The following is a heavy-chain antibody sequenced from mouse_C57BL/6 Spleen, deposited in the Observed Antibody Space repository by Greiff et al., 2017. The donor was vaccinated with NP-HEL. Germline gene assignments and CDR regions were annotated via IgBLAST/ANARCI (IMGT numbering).Heavy chain of an antibody. J-gene: IGHJ3*01. CDR3: ARGGRAWFAY. V-gene: IGHV1-82*01. Sequence: VKLMESGPELVKPGASVKISCKASGYAFSSSWMNWVKQRPGKGLEWIGRIYPGDGDTNYNGKFKGKATLTADKSSSTAYMQLSSLTSEDSAVYFCARGGRAWFAYWGQGTLVTVSA. CDR1: GYAFSSSW. CDR2: IYPGDGDT. D-gene: IGHD3-3*01.